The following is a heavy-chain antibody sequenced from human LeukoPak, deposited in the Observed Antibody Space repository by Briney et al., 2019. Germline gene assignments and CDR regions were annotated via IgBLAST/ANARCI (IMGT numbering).Heavy chain of an antibody. Sequence: PGGSLRLSCAASGLTVSSNCMSWVRQAPGKGLEWVSFIYSGGNTYYADSVKGRFTISRDNSKNTLYLQMNSLRTEDTAVYYCAKTKVEMATIIVFDYWGQGTLVTVSS. D-gene: IGHD5-24*01. CDR3: AKTKVEMATIIVFDY. CDR1: GLTVSSNC. J-gene: IGHJ4*02. V-gene: IGHV3-53*01. CDR2: IYSGGNT.